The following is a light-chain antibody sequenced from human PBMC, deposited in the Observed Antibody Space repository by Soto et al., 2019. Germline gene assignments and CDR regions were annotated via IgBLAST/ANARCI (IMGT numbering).Light chain of an antibody. Sequence: EMVMTQSPATLSVSPGERATLACRASQSVSSKLAWYQQKPGQAPRLLIYDTSTRATGIPARFSGSGSGTEFTLTISSLQSEDFAVYYCQHYDRSPPVTFGQGTRLQ. CDR1: QSVSSK. CDR2: DTS. J-gene: IGKJ5*01. V-gene: IGKV3-15*01. CDR3: QHYDRSPPVT.